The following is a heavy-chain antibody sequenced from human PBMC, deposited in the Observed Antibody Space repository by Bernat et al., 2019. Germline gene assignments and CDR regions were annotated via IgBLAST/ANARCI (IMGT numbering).Heavy chain of an antibody. V-gene: IGHV3-48*01. Sequence: EVLLVASGGGLVQPGGSLRLSCAASGFTFSNYVMSWVRQAPGKGLEWVSYISHDSVRIFDADFVKGQFTISRDNAKSSLSLQMSSLSAEDTAVYYCARDSHWSFDFWGQGTLVTVSS. CDR2: ISHDSVRI. CDR1: GFTFSNYV. D-gene: IGHD2-8*02. CDR3: ARDSHWSFDF. J-gene: IGHJ4*02.